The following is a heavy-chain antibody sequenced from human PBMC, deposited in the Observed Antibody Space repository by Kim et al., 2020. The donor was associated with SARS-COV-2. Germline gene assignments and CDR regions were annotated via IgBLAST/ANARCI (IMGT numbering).Heavy chain of an antibody. Sequence: GGSLRLSCAASGFTFSSYWMSWVRQAPGKGLEWVANIKQDGSEKYYVDSVKGRFTISRDNAKNSLYLQMNSLRAEDTAVYYCARDSAEYCSSTSCYSSTYYYYMDVLGKGTTVTVSS. V-gene: IGHV3-7*01. J-gene: IGHJ6*03. CDR2: IKQDGSEK. CDR3: ARDSAEYCSSTSCYSSTYYYYMDV. D-gene: IGHD2-2*01. CDR1: GFTFSSYW.